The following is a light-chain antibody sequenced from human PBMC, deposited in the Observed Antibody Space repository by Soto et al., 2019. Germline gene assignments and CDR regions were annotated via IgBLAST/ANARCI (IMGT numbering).Light chain of an antibody. CDR2: EVT. Sequence: QSLLTQPASVSGCLGQSITISCTGTSTDVGGYNFVSWYQQHPDKAPKLLIYEVTNRPSGVSNRFSGSKSGNTASLTISGLQAEDEADYYCSSYTSTSTPVFGTGTKVTVL. V-gene: IGLV2-14*01. CDR1: STDVGGYNF. CDR3: SSYTSTSTPV. J-gene: IGLJ1*01.